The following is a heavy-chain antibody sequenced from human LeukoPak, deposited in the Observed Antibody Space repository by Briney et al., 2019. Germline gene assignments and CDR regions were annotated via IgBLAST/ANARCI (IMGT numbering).Heavy chain of an antibody. Sequence: PGGSLRLSCAASGFTFDDYGMSWVRQAPGKGQEWVSGINWNGGSTGYADSVKGRFTISRDNAKNSLYLQMNSLRAEDTALYYCARGGYYYDSSGYYVPFDYWGQGTLVTVSS. D-gene: IGHD3-22*01. CDR2: INWNGGST. CDR1: GFTFDDYG. J-gene: IGHJ4*02. V-gene: IGHV3-20*04. CDR3: ARGGYYYDSSGYYVPFDY.